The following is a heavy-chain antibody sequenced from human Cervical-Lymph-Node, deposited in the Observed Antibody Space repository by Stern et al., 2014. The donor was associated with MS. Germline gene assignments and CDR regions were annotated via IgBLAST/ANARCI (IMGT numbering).Heavy chain of an antibody. CDR2: INAGNGNT. V-gene: IGHV1-3*01. Sequence: VQLVQSGAEVKKPGASVKVSCKASGYTFTSYAMHWVRQAPGQRLEWMGWINAGNGNTKYSQKFQGRVTITRDTSASTAYMELSSLRSEDTAVYYCARDVWLVQYYYGMDVWGQGTTVTVSS. J-gene: IGHJ6*02. CDR1: GYTFTSYA. D-gene: IGHD6-19*01. CDR3: ARDVWLVQYYYGMDV.